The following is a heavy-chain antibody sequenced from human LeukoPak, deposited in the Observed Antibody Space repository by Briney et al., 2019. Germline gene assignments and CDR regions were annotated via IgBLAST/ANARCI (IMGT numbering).Heavy chain of an antibody. V-gene: IGHV4-34*01. CDR3: ARVEEGGSYKPGSFDY. J-gene: IGHJ4*02. D-gene: IGHD1-26*01. CDR1: GGPFSGYY. CDR2: INHSGST. Sequence: SETLSLTCAVYGGPFSGYYWSWLRQPPGKGLEWIGEINHSGSTNYNPSLKSRVTISVDTSKNQFSLKLSSVTAADTAVYYCARVEEGGSYKPGSFDYWGQGTLVTVSS.